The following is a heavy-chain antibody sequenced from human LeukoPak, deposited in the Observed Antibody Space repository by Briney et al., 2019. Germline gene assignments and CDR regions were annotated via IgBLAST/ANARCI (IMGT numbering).Heavy chain of an antibody. CDR2: LSNTGGIT. CDR3: LKGGGGEFDY. Sequence: PGGSLRLSRAASGFTFTNFAMSWVRQAPGKGLEWVSSLSNTGGITYYPDSVKGRFTISRDNSKNTVSLQMNSLRAEDTAIYYCLKGGGGEFDYWGQGTLVTVSS. J-gene: IGHJ4*02. D-gene: IGHD4-23*01. V-gene: IGHV3-23*01. CDR1: GFTFTNFA.